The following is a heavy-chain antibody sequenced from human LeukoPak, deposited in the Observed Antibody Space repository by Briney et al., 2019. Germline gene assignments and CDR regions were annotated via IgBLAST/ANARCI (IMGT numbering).Heavy chain of an antibody. V-gene: IGHV1-69*04. CDR3: AKDRFSSSVRYYYYYGMDV. CDR2: IIPILGIA. CDR1: GGTFSSYA. Sequence: ASVKVSCKASGGTFSSYAISWVRQAPGQGLEWMGRIIPILGIANYAQKFQGRVTITADKSTSTAYMELSSLRSEDTAVYYCAKDRFSSSVRYYYYYGMDVWGQGTTVTVSS. D-gene: IGHD6-13*01. J-gene: IGHJ6*02.